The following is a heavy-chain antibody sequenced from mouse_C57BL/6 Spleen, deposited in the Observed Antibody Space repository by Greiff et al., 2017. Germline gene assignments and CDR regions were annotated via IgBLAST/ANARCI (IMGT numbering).Heavy chain of an antibody. CDR1: GYTFTSYW. CDR3: SRKGNRYAMDY. D-gene: IGHD2-1*01. Sequence: VQLQQPGAELVRPGSSVKLSCKASGYTFTSYWMHWVKQRPIQGLEWIGNIDPSDSETHYNQKFKDKATLTVDKSSSTAYMQLSSLTSEDSAVYYCSRKGNRYAMDYWGQGTTVTVSS. V-gene: IGHV1-52*01. J-gene: IGHJ4*01. CDR2: IDPSDSET.